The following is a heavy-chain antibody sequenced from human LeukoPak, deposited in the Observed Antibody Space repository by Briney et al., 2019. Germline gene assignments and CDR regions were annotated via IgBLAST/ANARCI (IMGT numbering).Heavy chain of an antibody. CDR2: IIPILGIA. CDR1: GGTSSSYA. Sequence: SSVNVSCKASGGTSSSYAISGVRQAPGQGLEGMGRIIPILGIANYAQKFQGRVTITADKSTSTAYMELSSLRSEDTAVYYCARDRYGDYEEGMGMDVWGQGTTVTVSS. V-gene: IGHV1-69*04. D-gene: IGHD4-17*01. J-gene: IGHJ6*02. CDR3: ARDRYGDYEEGMGMDV.